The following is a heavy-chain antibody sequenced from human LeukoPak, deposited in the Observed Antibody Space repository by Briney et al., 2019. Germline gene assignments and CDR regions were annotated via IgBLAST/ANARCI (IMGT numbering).Heavy chain of an antibody. V-gene: IGHV3-21*01. Sequence: PGGSLRLSCAASGFTFSSYSMNWVRQAPGKGLEWVSSISSSSSYIYYADSVKGRFTISRDNAKNSLYLQMNSLRAEDTAVYYCARDRRKGDTAMVIGYWGQGTLVTVSS. J-gene: IGHJ4*02. D-gene: IGHD5-18*01. CDR1: GFTFSSYS. CDR2: ISSSSSYI. CDR3: ARDRRKGDTAMVIGY.